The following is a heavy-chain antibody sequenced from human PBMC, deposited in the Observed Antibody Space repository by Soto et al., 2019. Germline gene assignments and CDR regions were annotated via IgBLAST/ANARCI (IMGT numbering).Heavy chain of an antibody. CDR3: ARGARVLGYCSSTSCLSRNWFDP. CDR2: INPNSGGT. Sequence: GASVKVSCKASGYPFTGYYMHWVRQAPGQGLEWMGWINPNSGGTNYAQKFQGWVTMTRDTSISTAYMELSRLRSDDTAVYYCARGARVLGYCSSTSCLSRNWFDPWGQGTLVTVSS. D-gene: IGHD2-2*01. J-gene: IGHJ5*02. CDR1: GYPFTGYY. V-gene: IGHV1-2*04.